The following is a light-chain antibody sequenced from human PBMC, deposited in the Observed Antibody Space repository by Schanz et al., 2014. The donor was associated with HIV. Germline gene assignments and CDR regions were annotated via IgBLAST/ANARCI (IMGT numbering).Light chain of an antibody. Sequence: EIVMTQSPATLSVSPGERATLSCRASQSVSSNLAWYQQKPGQAPRLLIYDVSGRASGIPARFSGSGSGTDFTLTISSLQPEDFATYYCQQLASYPLTFGGGTKVEIK. V-gene: IGKV3D-15*01. J-gene: IGKJ4*01. CDR1: QSVSSN. CDR3: QQLASYPLT. CDR2: DVS.